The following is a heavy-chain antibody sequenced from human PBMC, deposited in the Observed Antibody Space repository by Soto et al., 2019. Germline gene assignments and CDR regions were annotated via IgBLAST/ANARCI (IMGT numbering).Heavy chain of an antibody. V-gene: IGHV4-59*01. Sequence: SETLSLTCTVSGGSISSYYWSWIRQPPGKGLEWIGYIYYSGSTNYNPSLKSRVTISVDTSKNQFSLQLSSVTAADTAVYYCAGPPSEWFGENPTTGMDAWDQGTALPVSS. J-gene: IGHJ6*02. CDR3: AGPPSEWFGENPTTGMDA. CDR2: IYYSGST. D-gene: IGHD3-10*01. CDR1: GGSISSYY.